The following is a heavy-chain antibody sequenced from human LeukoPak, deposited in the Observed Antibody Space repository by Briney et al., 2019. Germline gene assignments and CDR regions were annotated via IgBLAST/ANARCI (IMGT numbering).Heavy chain of an antibody. V-gene: IGHV4-34*01. J-gene: IGHJ4*02. CDR1: GGSFSGYY. CDR3: ARGAYYDILTGYYVDY. Sequence: PSETLSLTCAVYGGSFSGYYWGWVRQPPGKGLEWIGEINHSGSTTYNPSLKSRVTISVDTSKNQFSLKLSSVTAADTAVYYCARGAYYDILTGYYVDYWGQGTLVTVSS. D-gene: IGHD3-9*01. CDR2: INHSGST.